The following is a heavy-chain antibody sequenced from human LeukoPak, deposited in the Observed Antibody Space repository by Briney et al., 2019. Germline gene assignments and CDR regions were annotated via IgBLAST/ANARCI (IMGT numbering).Heavy chain of an antibody. D-gene: IGHD5-12*01. V-gene: IGHV4-39*07. CDR3: ARVKVDIVATTRLFDY. J-gene: IGHJ4*02. CDR1: GGSISTSSYY. CDR2: IYYSGST. Sequence: SETLSLTCTVSGGSISTSSYYWGWIRQPPGKGLEWIGSIYYSGSTYYNPSLKSRVTISVDTSKNQFSLKLSSVTAADTAVYYCARVKVDIVATTRLFDYWGQGTLVTVSS.